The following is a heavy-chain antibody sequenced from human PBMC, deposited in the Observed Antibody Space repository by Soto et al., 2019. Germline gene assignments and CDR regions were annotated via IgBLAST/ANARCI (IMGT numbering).Heavy chain of an antibody. CDR3: VRSGDDYGSYIVS. D-gene: IGHD4-17*01. J-gene: IGHJ5*01. V-gene: IGHV4-38-2*01. CDR2: INHSVKT. Sequence: TETLSLTCGVSDYSISTGYYWAWSRQPPGKGLEWIGSINHSVKTYYNPSLRSRVTFSVDTSKNQLSLKLSSVTAADTAVYYCVRSGDDYGSYIVSWGHETLVTDXS. CDR1: DYSISTGYY.